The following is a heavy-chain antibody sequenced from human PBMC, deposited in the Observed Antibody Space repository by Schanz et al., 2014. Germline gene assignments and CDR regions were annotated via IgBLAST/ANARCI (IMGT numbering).Heavy chain of an antibody. CDR1: GGTFNSYT. CDR2: INAANGNT. V-gene: IGHV1-3*01. D-gene: IGHD3-10*01. J-gene: IGHJ4*02. Sequence: QVQLVQSGAEVKKPGSSMKVSCKASGGTFNSYTINWVRQAPGQGLEWMGWINAANGNTRYSQKFQGRVTITRDTSASTAYMELSSLRSEDTAVYYCARGRGFYDYWGQGTLVTVSS. CDR3: ARGRGFYDY.